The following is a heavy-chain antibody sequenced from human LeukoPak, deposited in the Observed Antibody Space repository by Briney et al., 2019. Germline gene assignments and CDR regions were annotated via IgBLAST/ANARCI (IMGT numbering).Heavy chain of an antibody. CDR3: ARDGGFGGPGGDNWFDS. V-gene: IGHV3-66*02. Sequence: GGSLRLSWAASGFTVSAKYMSWVRQVPGKGLDWISSIYSDGGTNYADSVKGRFTISRDNSKNTLYLQMNSLRPEDTAVYYCARDGGFGGPGGDNWFDSWGQGALVTVSS. CDR2: IYSDGGT. J-gene: IGHJ5*01. D-gene: IGHD3-16*01. CDR1: GFTVSAKY.